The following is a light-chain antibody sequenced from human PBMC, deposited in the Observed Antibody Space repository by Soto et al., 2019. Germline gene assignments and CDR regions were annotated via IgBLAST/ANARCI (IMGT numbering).Light chain of an antibody. V-gene: IGLV2-14*01. CDR3: SSYRTGSAFYV. J-gene: IGLJ1*01. CDR2: EVR. CDR1: SSDVGGYNY. Sequence: QSALTQPPSASGSPGQSVTISCTGTSSDVGGYNYVSWYQHHPGKAPKLIIYEVRNRPSGVPNRFSGAKSGNTASLTISGLQAEDEADYYCSSYRTGSAFYVFGSGTKLTVL.